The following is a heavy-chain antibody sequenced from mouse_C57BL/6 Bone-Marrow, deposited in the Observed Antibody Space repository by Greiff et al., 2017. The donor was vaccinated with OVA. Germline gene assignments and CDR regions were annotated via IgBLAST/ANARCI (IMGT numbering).Heavy chain of an antibody. CDR2: ISYDGSN. J-gene: IGHJ2*01. Sequence: EVQVVESGPGLVKPSQSLSLTCSVTGYSITSGYYWNWIRQFPGNKLEWMGYISYDGSNNYNPSLKNRISITRDTSKNQFFLKLNSVTTEDTATYYCARVTTVVALYYFDYWGQGTTLTVSS. CDR3: ARVTTVVALYYFDY. V-gene: IGHV3-6*01. D-gene: IGHD1-1*01. CDR1: GYSITSGYY.